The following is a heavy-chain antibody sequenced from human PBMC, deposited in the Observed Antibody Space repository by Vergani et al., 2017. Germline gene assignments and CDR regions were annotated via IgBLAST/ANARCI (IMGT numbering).Heavy chain of an antibody. Sequence: QVQLQESGPGLVKPSETLSLTCTVSGGSISSYYWSWIRQPPGKGLEGIGYIYYSGSTNYNPSLKSRVTISVDTSKNQFSLKLSSVTAADTAVYYCAGTTYDFWSGYAAYYYMDVWGKGTTVTVSS. CDR2: IYYSGST. V-gene: IGHV4-59*01. J-gene: IGHJ6*03. D-gene: IGHD3-3*01. CDR1: GGSISSYY. CDR3: AGTTYDFWSGYAAYYYMDV.